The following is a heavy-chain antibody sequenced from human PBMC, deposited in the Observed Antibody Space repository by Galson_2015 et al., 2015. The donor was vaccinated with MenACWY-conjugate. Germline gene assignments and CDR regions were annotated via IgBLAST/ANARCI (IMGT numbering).Heavy chain of an antibody. Sequence: SLRLSCAASGFTFSTYAMSWVRQVPGKGLEWVSGISYSGGSTHYADSVKGRFTISRDNSENTLYLQMNSLRAEDTAIYYCAKGASHRLWANYFDYGGQRTLVRGSS. CDR3: AKGASHRLWANYFDY. CDR2: ISYSGGST. J-gene: IGHJ4*02. V-gene: IGHV3-23*01. CDR1: GFTFSTYA. D-gene: IGHD6-25*01.